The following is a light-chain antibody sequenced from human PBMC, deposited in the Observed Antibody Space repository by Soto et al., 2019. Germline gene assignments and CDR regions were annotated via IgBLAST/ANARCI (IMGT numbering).Light chain of an antibody. J-gene: IGLJ1*01. Sequence: QSVLTQPASVSGSPGPSITISCTGTSSDVGNYNLVSWYQQHPGKAPKLMIYEDTKRPSGVSNRFSASNSGNTASLTISGLQAEDEADYYCCSYAGSSTYVFGTGTRSPS. CDR2: EDT. V-gene: IGLV2-23*01. CDR3: CSYAGSSTYV. CDR1: SSDVGNYNL.